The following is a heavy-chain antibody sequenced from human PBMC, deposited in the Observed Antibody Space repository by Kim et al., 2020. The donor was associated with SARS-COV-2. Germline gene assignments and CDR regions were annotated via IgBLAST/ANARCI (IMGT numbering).Heavy chain of an antibody. CDR3: VGGGWLQHYYYYGMDV. Sequence: GGSLRLSCAASGFTFSSYAMSWVRQAPGKGLEWVSAISGSGGSTYYADSVKGRFTISRDNSKNTLYLQMNSLRAEDTAVYYCVGGGWLQHYYYYGMDVWGQGTTVTVSS. CDR1: GFTFSSYA. CDR2: ISGSGGST. J-gene: IGHJ6*02. D-gene: IGHD5-12*01. V-gene: IGHV3-23*01.